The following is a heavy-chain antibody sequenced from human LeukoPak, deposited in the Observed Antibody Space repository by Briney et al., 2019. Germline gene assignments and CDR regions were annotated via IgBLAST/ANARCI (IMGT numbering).Heavy chain of an antibody. CDR1: GYTFTSYY. D-gene: IGHD3-22*01. CDR3: ARMGYYYDSSGYSYFDY. V-gene: IGHV1-46*01. Sequence: ASVKVSCRTSGYTFTSYYMHWVRQAPGQGLEWMGIIDPSGGSTSYAQKFQGRVTMTRDMSTFTVYMELSSLKSEDTAVYYCARMGYYYDSSGYSYFDYWGQGTLVTVSS. CDR2: IDPSGGST. J-gene: IGHJ4*02.